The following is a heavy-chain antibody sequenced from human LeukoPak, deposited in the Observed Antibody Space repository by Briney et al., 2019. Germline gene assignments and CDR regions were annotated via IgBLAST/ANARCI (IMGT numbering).Heavy chain of an antibody. J-gene: IGHJ3*02. CDR2: VYHSGST. CDR1: TYSISSDYH. D-gene: IGHD2-21*01. V-gene: IGHV4-38-2*01. Sequence: KPSETLSLTCAVSTYSISSDYHWAWIRQPPGKGLEWIGSVYHSGSTYYNPSLKSRVTISVDTSKNQFSLKPSSVTAADTAVYYCARHRGVVIATHPNDAFDIWGQGTMVTVSS. CDR3: ARHRGVVIATHPNDAFDI.